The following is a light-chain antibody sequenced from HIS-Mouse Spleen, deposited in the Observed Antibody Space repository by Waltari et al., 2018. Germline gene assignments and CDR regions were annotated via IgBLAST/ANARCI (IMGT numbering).Light chain of an antibody. CDR3: QQYGSSPWT. J-gene: IGKJ1*01. CDR1: QSVSSSY. CDR2: GES. V-gene: IGKV3-20*01. Sequence: EIVLTQSPGTLSLSPGERATLSCRARQSVSSSYLAWYQQKPGQAPRLLIHGESSRATGRPDRFSGSGSGTDFALTISRLEPEDFAVYYCQQYGSSPWTFGQGTKVEIK.